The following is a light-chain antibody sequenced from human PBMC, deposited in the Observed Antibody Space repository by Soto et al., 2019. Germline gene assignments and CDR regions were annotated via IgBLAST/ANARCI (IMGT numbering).Light chain of an antibody. CDR3: SSYAGSNNLV. CDR2: EVS. CDR1: SSDVGGYNY. V-gene: IGLV2-8*01. J-gene: IGLJ2*01. Sequence: QSSLTQPPSASVSPGQSVTISCTGTSSDVGGYNYVSWYQQHPGKAPKLIIYEVSKRPSGVPDRFSGSKSGNTASLTVSGLQAEDEADYYCSSYAGSNNLVFGGGTQLTVL.